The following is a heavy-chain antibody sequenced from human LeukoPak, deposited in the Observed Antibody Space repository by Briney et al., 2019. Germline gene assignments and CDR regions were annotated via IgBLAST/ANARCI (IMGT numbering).Heavy chain of an antibody. J-gene: IGHJ6*03. V-gene: IGHV4-59*01. CDR2: IYYSEST. CDR1: GGSFSGYY. CDR3: SSTTEGGYTYGYFYYHHMDV. Sequence: SETLSLTCAVYGGSFSGYYCSWIRQPPGKGLEWMGYIYYSESTNYNPSLKSRVTISVATSKNQFSLYLTSVTAAATAVYYCSSTTEGGYTYGYFYYHHMDVWGKGTTVTISS. D-gene: IGHD5-18*01.